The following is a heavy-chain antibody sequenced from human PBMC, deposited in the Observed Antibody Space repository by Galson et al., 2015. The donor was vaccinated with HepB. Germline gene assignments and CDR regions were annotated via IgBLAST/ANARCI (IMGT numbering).Heavy chain of an antibody. J-gene: IGHJ4*02. CDR3: AREATRYSSTPPDY. V-gene: IGHV3-66*01. Sequence: LRLSCAASGFTVSSNYMSWVRQAPGKGLEWVSVIYSGGSTYYADSVKGRFTISRDNSKNTLYLQMNSLRAEDTAVYYCAREATRYSSTPPDYWGQGTLVTVSS. CDR1: GFTVSSNY. CDR2: IYSGGST. D-gene: IGHD6-13*01.